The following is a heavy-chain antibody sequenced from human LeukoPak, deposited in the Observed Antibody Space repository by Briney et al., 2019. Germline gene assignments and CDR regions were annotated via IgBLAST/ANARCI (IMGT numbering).Heavy chain of an antibody. CDR3: ARTDIAALFDY. V-gene: IGHV4-59*08. Sequence: SETLSLTCTVSGGSISSYYWSWIRQPPGKGLEWIGYIYYSGSTYYNPSLKSRVTISVDTSKNQFSLKLSSVTAADTAVYYCARTDIAALFDYWGQGTLATVSS. D-gene: IGHD6-13*01. CDR2: IYYSGST. CDR1: GGSISSYY. J-gene: IGHJ4*02.